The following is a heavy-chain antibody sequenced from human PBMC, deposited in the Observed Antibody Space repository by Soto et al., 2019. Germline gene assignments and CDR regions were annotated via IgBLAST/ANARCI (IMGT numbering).Heavy chain of an antibody. CDR2: IPYSGSA. V-gene: IGHV4-61*01. CDR1: GGSVSGATHY. J-gene: IGHJ4*02. CDR3: AKAKLRRSGSGGYYSVDI. D-gene: IGHD3-10*01. Sequence: PSETLSLTCTVSGGSVSGATHYWNWIRQPPGKGLEWIGHIPYSGSANYNPSLGSRVSLQIGTHQYSLRLNSVTDADTAVYYCAKAKLRRSGSGGYYSVDIWGQGVLLTVSS.